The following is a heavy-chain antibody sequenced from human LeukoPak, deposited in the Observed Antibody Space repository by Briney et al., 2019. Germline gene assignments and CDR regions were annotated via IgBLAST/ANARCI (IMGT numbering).Heavy chain of an antibody. CDR3: ARDPTTDIVVVPAAIPIPHYYYYYGMDV. Sequence: ASVKVSCKASGYTCTSYGISWVSQATGQGPEWMGWIRAYNGNTNYAQKLQGRVTMTTDTSTSTAYMELRSLRSDDTAVYYCARDPTTDIVVVPAAIPIPHYYYYYGMDVWGQGTTVTVSS. CDR2: IRAYNGNT. J-gene: IGHJ6*02. V-gene: IGHV1-18*01. CDR1: GYTCTSYG. D-gene: IGHD2-2*01.